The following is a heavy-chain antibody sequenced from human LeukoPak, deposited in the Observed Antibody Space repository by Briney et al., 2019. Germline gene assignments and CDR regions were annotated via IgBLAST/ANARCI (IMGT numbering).Heavy chain of an antibody. V-gene: IGHV3-7*01. D-gene: IGHD2-2*01. CDR1: GFTFTNYA. J-gene: IGHJ4*02. Sequence: GGSLRLSCAASGFTFTNYAMHWVRLAPGKGLEWVANIKQDGSEKYYVDSVKGRFTISRDNAKNSLYLQMNSLRAEDTAVYYCARNRQYQLLSEFDYWGQGTLVTVSS. CDR3: ARNRQYQLLSEFDY. CDR2: IKQDGSEK.